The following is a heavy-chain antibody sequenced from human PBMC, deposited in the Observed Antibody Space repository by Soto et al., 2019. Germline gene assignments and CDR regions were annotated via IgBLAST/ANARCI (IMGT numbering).Heavy chain of an antibody. Sequence: GGSLRLSCAASGFTFSNAWMSWVRQAPGKGLEWVGRIKSKTDGGTTDYAAPVKGRFTISRDDSKNTLYLQMNSLKTEDTAVYYCTTDFVIVPQHNYCSGGSCYGRLDYWGQGTLVTVSS. CDR1: GFTFSNAW. CDR2: IKSKTDGGTT. V-gene: IGHV3-15*01. J-gene: IGHJ4*02. D-gene: IGHD2-15*01. CDR3: TTDFVIVPQHNYCSGGSCYGRLDY.